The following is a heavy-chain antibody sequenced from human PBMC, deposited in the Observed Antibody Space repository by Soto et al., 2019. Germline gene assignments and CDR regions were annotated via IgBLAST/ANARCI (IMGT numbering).Heavy chain of an antibody. CDR1: GFTFSSYG. Sequence: QVQLVESGGGVVQPGRSLRLSCAASGFTFSSYGMHWVRQAPGKGLEWVAVIWYDGSNKYYADSVKGRFTISRDNSKNTLYLQMNSLRAEDTAVYYCARESSRPHPGKYSSGWPLVAWGQGTLVTVSS. D-gene: IGHD6-19*01. J-gene: IGHJ4*02. CDR3: ARESSRPHPGKYSSGWPLVA. V-gene: IGHV3-33*01. CDR2: IWYDGSNK.